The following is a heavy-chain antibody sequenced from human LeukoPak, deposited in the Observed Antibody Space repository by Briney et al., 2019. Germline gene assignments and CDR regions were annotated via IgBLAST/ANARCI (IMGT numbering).Heavy chain of an antibody. CDR1: GFTFSSYS. J-gene: IGHJ3*02. V-gene: IGHV3-21*01. Sequence: PGGSLRLSCAASGFTFSSYSMNWVRQAPGKGLEWVSSISSSSSYIYYADSVKGRFTISRDNVKNPLYLQMNSLRAEDTAVYYCARGPAAMLGAFDIWGQGTMVTVSS. CDR2: ISSSSSYI. D-gene: IGHD2-2*01. CDR3: ARGPAAMLGAFDI.